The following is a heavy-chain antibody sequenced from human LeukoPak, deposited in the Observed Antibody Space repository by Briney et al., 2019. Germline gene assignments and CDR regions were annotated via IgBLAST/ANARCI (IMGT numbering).Heavy chain of an antibody. Sequence: GGSLRLSCAASGFTFSSYSMNWVRQAPGKGLEWVSSISSSSSYIYYADSVKGRFTISRDNAKNSLYLQMNSLRAEDTAVYYCARFMTSPYYYYYMDVWGKGTTVTISS. CDR3: ARFMTSPYYYYYMDV. J-gene: IGHJ6*03. CDR1: GFTFSSYS. D-gene: IGHD2-21*02. V-gene: IGHV3-21*01. CDR2: ISSSSSYI.